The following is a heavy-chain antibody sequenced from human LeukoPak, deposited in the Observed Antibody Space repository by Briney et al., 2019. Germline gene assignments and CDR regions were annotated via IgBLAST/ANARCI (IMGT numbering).Heavy chain of an antibody. V-gene: IGHV4-34*01. CDR3: ARGLYYDILTGSERDY. J-gene: IGHJ4*02. CDR2: INHSGST. D-gene: IGHD3-9*01. Sequence: SETLSLTCAVYGGSFSGYYWSWIRQPPGKGLEWIGEINHSGSTNYNPSLKSRVTISVDTSKNQFSLKLSSVTAADTAVYYYARGLYYDILTGSERDYWGQGTLVTVSS. CDR1: GGSFSGYY.